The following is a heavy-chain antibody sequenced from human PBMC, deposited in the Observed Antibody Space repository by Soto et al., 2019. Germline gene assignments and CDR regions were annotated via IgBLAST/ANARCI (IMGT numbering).Heavy chain of an antibody. CDR2: IYPGDSDT. J-gene: IGHJ6*01. Sequence: PGESLKISCKGSGYSFTSYWIGCARQMPGKGLEWMGIIYPGDSDTRYSPSFQGQVTISADKSISTAYLQWRSLKASDTAMYYCARAEDYYVSYGMDVWGQGTKATVYS. CDR3: ARAEDYYVSYGMDV. D-gene: IGHD3-10*02. CDR1: GYSFTSYW. V-gene: IGHV5-51*01.